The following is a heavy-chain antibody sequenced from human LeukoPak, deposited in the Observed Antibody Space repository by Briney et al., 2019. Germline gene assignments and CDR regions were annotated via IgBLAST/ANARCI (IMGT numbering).Heavy chain of an antibody. CDR2: IYTSGST. J-gene: IGHJ4*02. Sequence: PSEALSLTCTVTGGSISSYYWSWIRQPAGKGLEWIGRIYTSGSTNYNASLKSRVSMSVDTSKNQFSLKLSSVTAADTAVFYCARENSGSYREFDYWGQGTLVTVSS. CDR3: ARENSGSYREFDY. CDR1: GGSISSYY. V-gene: IGHV4-4*07. D-gene: IGHD1-26*01.